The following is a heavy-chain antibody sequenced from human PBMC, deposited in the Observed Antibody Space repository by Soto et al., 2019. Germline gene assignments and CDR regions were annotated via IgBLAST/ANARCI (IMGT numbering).Heavy chain of an antibody. CDR3: AAGPRRDSYDPYYYYGMDV. V-gene: IGHV1-8*01. D-gene: IGHD5-18*01. CDR1: GYTFTSYD. Sequence: ASVKVSCKASGYTFTSYDINWVRQATGQGLEWMGWMNPNSGNTGYAQKFQGRVTMTRNTSISTAYMELSSLRSEDTAVYYCAAGPRRDSYDPYYYYGMDVWGQGTTVTV. J-gene: IGHJ6*02. CDR2: MNPNSGNT.